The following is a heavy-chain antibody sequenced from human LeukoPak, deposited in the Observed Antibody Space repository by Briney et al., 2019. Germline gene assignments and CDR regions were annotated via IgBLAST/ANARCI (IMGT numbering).Heavy chain of an antibody. D-gene: IGHD5-12*01. Sequence: PGGSLRLSCTASGFTFGDYAMSWVRQAPGKGLEWVGFIRSRAYGGTTEYAASVKGRFSTSRDDSKSIAYLQMNSLKTEDTAVYYCTRAWATDYWGQGTLVTVSS. CDR1: GFTFGDYA. J-gene: IGHJ4*02. V-gene: IGHV3-49*04. CDR2: IRSRAYGGTT. CDR3: TRAWATDY.